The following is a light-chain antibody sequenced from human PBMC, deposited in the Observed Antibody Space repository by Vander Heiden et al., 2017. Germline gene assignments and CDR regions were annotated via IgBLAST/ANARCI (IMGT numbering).Light chain of an antibody. CDR1: QSISNW. CDR3: QQYNTYYRT. CDR2: KAS. Sequence: DFQMTQSPSTLSASVGDRVTITCRASQSISNWLAWYQQKPGKAPKLLIYKASSLESGVPSRFSGSGSGTEFTLTISSLQPDDFATDYCQQYNTYYRTFGQGTKVEIK. V-gene: IGKV1-5*03. J-gene: IGKJ1*01.